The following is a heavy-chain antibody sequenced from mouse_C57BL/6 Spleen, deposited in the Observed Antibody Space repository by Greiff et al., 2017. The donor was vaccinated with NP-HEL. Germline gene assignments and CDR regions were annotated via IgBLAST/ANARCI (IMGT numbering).Heavy chain of an antibody. CDR2: INPSTGGT. D-gene: IGHD2-5*01. CDR3: ARGTIVTRSYY. Sequence: VHVKQSGPELVKPGASVKISCKASGYSFTGYYMNWVKQSPEKSLEWIGEINPSTGGTTYNQKFKAKATLTVDKSSSTAYMQLKSLTSEDSAVYYCARGTIVTRSYYWGQGTTLTVSS. V-gene: IGHV1-42*01. J-gene: IGHJ2*01. CDR1: GYSFTGYY.